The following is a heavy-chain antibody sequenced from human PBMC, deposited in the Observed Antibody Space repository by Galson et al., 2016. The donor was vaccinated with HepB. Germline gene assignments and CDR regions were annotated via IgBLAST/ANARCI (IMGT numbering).Heavy chain of an antibody. V-gene: IGHV4-59*01. CDR3: ARDSSPTQNWMVRGVNWNFDL. CDR2: IYYSGNT. J-gene: IGHJ2*01. Sequence: SETLSLTCTVSGASISSYYWSWIRQTPGKGLEWIGYIYYSGNTNYNPSLKSRVTISVDTSENQFSLKLTSVTAADTAVYYCARDSSPTQNWMVRGVNWNFDLWGRGTLVTVSS. CDR1: GASISSYY. D-gene: IGHD3-10*01.